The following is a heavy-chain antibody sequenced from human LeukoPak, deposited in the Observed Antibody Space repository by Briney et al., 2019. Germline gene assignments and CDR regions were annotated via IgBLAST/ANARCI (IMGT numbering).Heavy chain of an antibody. Sequence: SQTLSLTCTVSGGSISSGSYYWSWIRQPAGKGLEWIGRTYTSGSTNYNPSLKSRVTISVDTSKNQFSLKLSSVTAADTAVYYCAGKAAAAGTFDYWGQGTLVTVSS. D-gene: IGHD6-13*01. V-gene: IGHV4-61*02. CDR2: TYTSGST. CDR3: AGKAAAAGTFDY. CDR1: GGSISSGSYY. J-gene: IGHJ4*02.